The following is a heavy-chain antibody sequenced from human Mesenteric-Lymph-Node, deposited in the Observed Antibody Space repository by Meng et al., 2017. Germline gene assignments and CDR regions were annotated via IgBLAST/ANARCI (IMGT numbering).Heavy chain of an antibody. CDR2: IDPGDSDT. D-gene: IGHD6-13*01. Sequence: GESLKISCKTSGYSFTSYWIGWVRQMPGKGLEWMGLIDPGDSDTRYSPSFQGQVIISADRSISTAYLQWSSLKASDTAMYYCARQRVAAAGFRGRLATFDIWGQGTKVTVSS. CDR3: ARQRVAAAGFRGRLATFDI. V-gene: IGHV5-51*01. CDR1: GYSFTSYW. J-gene: IGHJ3*02.